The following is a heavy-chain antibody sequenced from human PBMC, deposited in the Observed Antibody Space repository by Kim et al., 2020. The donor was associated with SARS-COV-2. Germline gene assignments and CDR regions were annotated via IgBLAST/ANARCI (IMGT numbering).Heavy chain of an antibody. D-gene: IGHD6-6*01. V-gene: IGHV6-1*01. J-gene: IGHJ4*02. Sequence: AVSVKSRISINADTSKNQFSLQLNSVTPEDTAVYYCARDLRDLAAIYFDYWGQGTLVTVSS. CDR3: ARDLRDLAAIYFDY.